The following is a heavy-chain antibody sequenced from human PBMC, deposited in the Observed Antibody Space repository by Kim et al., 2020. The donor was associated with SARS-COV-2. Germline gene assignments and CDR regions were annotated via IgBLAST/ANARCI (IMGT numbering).Heavy chain of an antibody. CDR3: ARDYRGGYGRYFDY. V-gene: IGHV4-4*07. CDR2: IYSSGST. Sequence: SETLSLTCTVSSGSITSYYWSWIRQPAGNGLELIGRIYSSGSTTYNPSLKSRVIMSLDTSKNQFSLKLSSVTAADTAVYFCARDYRGGYGRYFDYWGQGTLVTVSS. D-gene: IGHD5-12*01. J-gene: IGHJ4*02. CDR1: SGSITSYY.